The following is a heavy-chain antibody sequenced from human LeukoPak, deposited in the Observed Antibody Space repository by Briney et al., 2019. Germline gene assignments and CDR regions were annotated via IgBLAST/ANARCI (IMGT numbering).Heavy chain of an antibody. V-gene: IGHV3-23*01. Sequence: GGTLRLSCAASGFTFSSYGMSWVRQAPGKGLEWVSAISGSGGSTYYADSVKGRFTISRDNTKNTLSLQMNSLRAEDTAVYYCAKSGLSRFDYWGQGTLITVSS. CDR1: GFTFSSYG. J-gene: IGHJ4*02. CDR3: AKSGLSRFDY. CDR2: ISGSGGST. D-gene: IGHD4/OR15-4a*01.